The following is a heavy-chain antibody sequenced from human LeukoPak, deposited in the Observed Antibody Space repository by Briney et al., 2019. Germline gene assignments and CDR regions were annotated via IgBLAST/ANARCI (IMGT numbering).Heavy chain of an antibody. CDR1: GFPFSSYL. CDR3: AGWRGSASGSFSGPLDY. CDR2: VSNDARYK. V-gene: IGHV3-30*04. J-gene: IGHJ4*02. Sequence: PGGSLRLSCAASGFPFSSYLMHWVRQAPGKGLEWVAIVSNDARYKDYADSVKGRFTISRDNSKNTLYLEMNSLRAEDTALYYCAGWRGSASGSFSGPLDYWGQGTLVTVSS. D-gene: IGHD3-10*01.